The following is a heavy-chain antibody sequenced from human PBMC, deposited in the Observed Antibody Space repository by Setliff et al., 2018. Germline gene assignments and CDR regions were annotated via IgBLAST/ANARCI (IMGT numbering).Heavy chain of an antibody. D-gene: IGHD5-18*01. V-gene: IGHV3-48*01. Sequence: PGGSLRLSCAASGFTFSSYSMNWVRQAPGKGLEWVSYISRSSSTIYYAASVKGRFTISRDNAKNSLYLQMNRLRAEDTAVYYCAREVEAYSYGAGWLDPWGQGTLVTVSS. CDR3: AREVEAYSYGAGWLDP. J-gene: IGHJ5*02. CDR2: ISRSSSTI. CDR1: GFTFSSYS.